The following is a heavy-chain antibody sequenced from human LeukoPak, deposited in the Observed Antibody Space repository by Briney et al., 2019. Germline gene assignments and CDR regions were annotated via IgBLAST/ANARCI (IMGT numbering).Heavy chain of an antibody. CDR1: GYTFTGYY. D-gene: IGHD3-22*01. CDR2: INPNSGGT. CDR3: ARGSEVDYDSSGYYPPSFDY. Sequence: ASVKVSCKASGYTFTGYYMHWVRQAPGQGLEWMGWINPNSGGTNYAQKFQGRVTMTRDTSISTAYMELSRLRSDDTAVYYCARGSEVDYDSSGYYPPSFDYWGQGTLVTVSS. V-gene: IGHV1-2*02. J-gene: IGHJ4*02.